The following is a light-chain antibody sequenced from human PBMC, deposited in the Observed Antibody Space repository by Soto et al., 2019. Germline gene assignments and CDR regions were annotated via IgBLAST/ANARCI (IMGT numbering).Light chain of an antibody. J-gene: IGKJ4*01. V-gene: IGKV1-9*01. CDR2: AAS. Sequence: DIQLTQSPSFLSASVGDRVTISGRASQGISVHLVWYQQKPGKAPKLPISAASTLESGAPSRFSGSGSGTEFTLTISSLQPEDFATYYCQQLNSYPLTFGGGTKVDIK. CDR3: QQLNSYPLT. CDR1: QGISVH.